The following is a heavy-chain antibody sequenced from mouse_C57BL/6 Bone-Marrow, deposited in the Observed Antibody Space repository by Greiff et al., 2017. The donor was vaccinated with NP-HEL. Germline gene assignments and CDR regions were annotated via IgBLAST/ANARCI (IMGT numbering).Heavy chain of an antibody. CDR3: ARLSAMDY. CDR1: GFTFSDYY. Sequence: EVKVEESGGGLVQPGGSLKLSCAASGFTFSDYYMYWVRQTPEKRLEWVAYISNGGGSTYYPDTVKGRFTISIDNAKNTLYLQMSRLKSEDTAMYYCARLSAMDYWGQGTSVTVSS. V-gene: IGHV5-12*01. J-gene: IGHJ4*01. CDR2: ISNGGGST.